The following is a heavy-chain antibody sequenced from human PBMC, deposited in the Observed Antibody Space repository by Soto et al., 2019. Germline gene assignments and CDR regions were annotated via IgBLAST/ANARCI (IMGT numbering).Heavy chain of an antibody. D-gene: IGHD3-10*01. CDR2: ISYDGSNK. CDR1: GFTFSSYA. V-gene: IGHV3-30-3*01. Sequence: QVQLVESGGGVVQPGRSLRLSCAASGFTFSSYAMHWVRQAPGKGLEWVAVISYDGSNKYYADSVKGRFTISRDNSKNTLYLQMNTRRAEDTAVYYCAREGDYYGWGSSLGWFDPWGQGTLVTVSS. J-gene: IGHJ5*02. CDR3: AREGDYYGWGSSLGWFDP.